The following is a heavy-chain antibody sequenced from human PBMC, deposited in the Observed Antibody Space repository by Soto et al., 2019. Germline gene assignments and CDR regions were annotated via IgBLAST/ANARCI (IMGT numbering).Heavy chain of an antibody. D-gene: IGHD6-19*01. V-gene: IGHV3-48*03. CDR1: GFTFSSYE. CDR3: AKARQAQSHYYYGMDV. Sequence: SLRLSCAASGFTFSSYEMNWVRQAPGKGLEWVSYISSSGSTIYYADSVKGRFTISRDNAKNSLYLQMNSLRAEDTAVYYCAKARQAQSHYYYGMDVWGQGTPVTVSS. J-gene: IGHJ6*02. CDR2: ISSSGSTI.